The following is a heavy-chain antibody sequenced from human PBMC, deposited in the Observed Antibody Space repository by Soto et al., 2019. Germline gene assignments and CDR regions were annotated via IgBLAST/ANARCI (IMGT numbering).Heavy chain of an antibody. Sequence: PGESLKISGNGSGYIFTSYWIGWVRQMPGKGLEWMAIIYPGDSDIRYNPSFQGQVTISADKSISTAYLQWSSLKASDTAMYYCARQPSNGQWYVWGQGTTVTVSS. J-gene: IGHJ6*02. CDR3: ARQPSNGQWYV. D-gene: IGHD6-19*01. CDR2: IYPGDSDI. V-gene: IGHV5-51*01. CDR1: GYIFTSYW.